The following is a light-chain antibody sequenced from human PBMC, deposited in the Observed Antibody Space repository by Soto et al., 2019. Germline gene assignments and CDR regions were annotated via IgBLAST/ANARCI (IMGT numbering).Light chain of an antibody. CDR2: LNSDGSH. CDR1: SGHSSYD. J-gene: IGLJ2*01. CDR3: QTWGTGIV. Sequence: QSVLTQSPSASASLGASVKLTCTLSSGHSSYDIAWHQQQPEKGPRYLMRLNSDGSHSKGDGIPDRFSGSISGAERYLTISSLKSEDEADYYCQTWGTGIVFGGGTKLTV. V-gene: IGLV4-69*01.